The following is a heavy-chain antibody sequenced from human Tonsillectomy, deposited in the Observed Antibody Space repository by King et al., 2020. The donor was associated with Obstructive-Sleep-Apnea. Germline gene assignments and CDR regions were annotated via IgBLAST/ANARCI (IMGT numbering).Heavy chain of an antibody. J-gene: IGHJ2*01. Sequence: VQLVESGAEVKKPGASVKVSCKASGYTFTSYGISWVRQAPGQGLEWMGWISAYNGNTNYAQKLKGRVTMTTDTSTSTAYMELRSLRSDDTAVYYCAGVPYYDFWSGLGWYFDLWGRGTLVTVSS. D-gene: IGHD3-3*01. CDR2: ISAYNGNT. CDR1: GYTFTSYG. CDR3: AGVPYYDFWSGLGWYFDL. V-gene: IGHV1-18*04.